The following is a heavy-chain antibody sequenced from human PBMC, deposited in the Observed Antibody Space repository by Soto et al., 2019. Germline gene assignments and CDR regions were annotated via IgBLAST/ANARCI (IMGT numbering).Heavy chain of an antibody. CDR3: ARVGPIPMVRGVSFDY. D-gene: IGHD3-10*01. CDR2: IYYSGST. V-gene: IGHV4-59*01. Sequence: KPSETLSLTCTVSGGSISSYYWSWIRQPPGKGLEWIGYIYYSGSTNYNPSLKSRVTISVDTSKNQFSLKLSSVTAADTAVYYCARVGPIPMVRGVSFDYWGQGTLVTVSS. CDR1: GGSISSYY. J-gene: IGHJ4*02.